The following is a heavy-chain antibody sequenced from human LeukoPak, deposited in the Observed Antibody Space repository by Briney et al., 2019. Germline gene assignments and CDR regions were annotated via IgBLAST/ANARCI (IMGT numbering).Heavy chain of an antibody. CDR2: ISTSSNI. J-gene: IGHJ4*02. V-gene: IGHV3-21*01. CDR1: GFTFSSYS. D-gene: IGHD3-10*01. CDR3: ARDRTYGSGSYSFDY. Sequence: GGSLRLSCEASGFTFSSYSMNWVRQAPGKGLEWVSSISTSSNIYYADSVKGRFTISRDNAKSSLYLQMNSLRAEDTAVYYCARDRTYGSGSYSFDYWGQGTLVTVSS.